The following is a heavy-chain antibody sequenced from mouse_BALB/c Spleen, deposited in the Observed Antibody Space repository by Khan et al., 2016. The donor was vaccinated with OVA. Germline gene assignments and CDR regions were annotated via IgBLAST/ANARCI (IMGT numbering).Heavy chain of an antibody. CDR2: IYPGSGNT. CDR3: ARWGSGAFDY. Sequence: QVQLQQSGAELARPGASVKLSCKASGYTFTDFYINWVKQRTGKGLEWIGDIYPGSGNTYYNQKFKGKATLTVDKSSSTAYMQLSSLTSEDSAVYCCARWGSGAFDYWGQGTLVTVSA. J-gene: IGHJ3*01. V-gene: IGHV1-77*01. D-gene: IGHD1-1*02. CDR1: GYTFTDFY.